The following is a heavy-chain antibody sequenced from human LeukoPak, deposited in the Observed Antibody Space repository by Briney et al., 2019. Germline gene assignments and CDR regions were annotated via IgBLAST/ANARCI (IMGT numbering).Heavy chain of an antibody. V-gene: IGHV3-48*03. CDR1: GFTFSSYE. CDR3: AKTSGPAHYYDSSGYYSGFFHFDY. CDR2: ISSSGSTI. J-gene: IGHJ4*02. D-gene: IGHD3-22*01. Sequence: GGSLRLSCAASGFTFSSYEMNWVRQAPGKGLEWVSYISSSGSTIYYADSVKGRFTISRDNAKNSLYLQMNSLRAEDTAVYYCAKTSGPAHYYDSSGYYSGFFHFDYWGQGTLVTVSS.